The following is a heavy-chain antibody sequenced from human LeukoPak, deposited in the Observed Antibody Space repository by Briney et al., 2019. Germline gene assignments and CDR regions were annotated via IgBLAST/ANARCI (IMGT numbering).Heavy chain of an antibody. J-gene: IGHJ5*02. D-gene: IGHD3-3*01. CDR2: INEVGSAT. V-gene: IGHV3-74*01. Sequence: GGSLRLSCAASGFTFSSYWMHWVRQVPGKGLAWVSRINEVGSATSNADSVKGRFTISRDNAKDTLYLQMSSLRDEDTAVYYCVSDLCGGDDQWGRGTLVTVSS. CDR3: VSDLCGGDDQ. CDR1: GFTFSSYW.